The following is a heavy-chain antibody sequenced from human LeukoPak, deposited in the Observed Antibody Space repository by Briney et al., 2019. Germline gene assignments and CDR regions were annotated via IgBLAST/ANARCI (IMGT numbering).Heavy chain of an antibody. CDR3: ARVGGLNYYDSSGYADY. D-gene: IGHD3-22*01. Sequence: GASVKVSCKASGYTFTSYGISWVRQAPGQGLEWMGWISAYNGNTNCAQKLQGRVTMTTDTSTSTAYMELRSLRSDDTAVYYCARVGGLNYYDSSGYADYWGQGTLVTVSS. J-gene: IGHJ4*02. V-gene: IGHV1-18*01. CDR1: GYTFTSYG. CDR2: ISAYNGNT.